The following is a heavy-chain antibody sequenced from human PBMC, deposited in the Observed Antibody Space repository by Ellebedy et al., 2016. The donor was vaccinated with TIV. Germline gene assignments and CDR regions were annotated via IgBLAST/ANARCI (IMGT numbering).Heavy chain of an antibody. CDR1: GFAFTTCA. V-gene: IGHV3-23*05. CDR2: IYRDGGTT. J-gene: IGHJ4*02. Sequence: GESLKISCAASGFAFTTCAMSWVRQAPGQGLEWVSTIYRDGGTTYYADSVKGRFPISRDNSKDTLSLQMNSLRAEDTAVYYCAKLAGIHPWYFDHWGQGTLVPVSS. D-gene: IGHD2-15*01. CDR3: AKLAGIHPWYFDH.